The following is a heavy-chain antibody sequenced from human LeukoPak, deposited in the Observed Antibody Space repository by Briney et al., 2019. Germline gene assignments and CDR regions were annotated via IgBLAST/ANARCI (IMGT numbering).Heavy chain of an antibody. CDR1: GGSLSSSY. Sequence: PSETLSLTCTVSGGSLSSSYWSWIRQPPGRGLEWIGYIYYSGSTNYNPSLKSRVTMSVGPSQNQFSLKVSSVTAADTAVYFCAREVAVAGNNWFDPWGQGILVTVSS. J-gene: IGHJ5*02. V-gene: IGHV4-59*01. CDR3: AREVAVAGNNWFDP. CDR2: IYYSGST. D-gene: IGHD6-19*01.